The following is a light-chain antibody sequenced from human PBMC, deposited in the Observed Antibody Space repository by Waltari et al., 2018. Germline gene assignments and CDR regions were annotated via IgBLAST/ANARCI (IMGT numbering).Light chain of an antibody. CDR3: QQYNDWPRT. V-gene: IGKV3-15*01. Sequence: EIVMTQSPATLSVSPGESATLSCPGSQRISSNFAWYQQHPGQAPRLLIYGASTRATGVPARFGGSGSGTEFTLTISSLESEDFATYYCQQYNDWPRTFGQGTKVEIK. CDR1: QRISSN. J-gene: IGKJ1*01. CDR2: GAS.